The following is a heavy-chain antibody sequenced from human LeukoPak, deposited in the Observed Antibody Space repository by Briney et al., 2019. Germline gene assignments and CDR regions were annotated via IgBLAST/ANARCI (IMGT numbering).Heavy chain of an antibody. D-gene: IGHD1-1*01. V-gene: IGHV3-21*01. CDR2: ISSSSSYI. J-gene: IGHJ4*02. Sequence: PGGSLRLSCAASGFTFSSYSMNWVRQAPGKGLEWVSSISSSSSYIYYADSVKGRFTISRDNAKNSLYLQMNSLRAEDTAVYYCASGADNWNDGGFDYWGQGTLVTVSS. CDR3: ASGADNWNDGGFDY. CDR1: GFTFSSYS.